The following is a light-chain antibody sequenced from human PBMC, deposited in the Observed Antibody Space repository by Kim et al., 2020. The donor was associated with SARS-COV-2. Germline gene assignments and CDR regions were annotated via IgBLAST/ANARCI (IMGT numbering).Light chain of an antibody. CDR3: CSYAGGVNFV. CDR1: DDDIGSFNL. Sequence: GQWITISCTGTDDDIGSFNLVSWYQLHPGEAPKLLIFGGSKRPSRVSSRFSGSKSGNTASLTISGLQAEDEADYYCCSYAGGVNFVFGPGTKVTVL. V-gene: IGLV2-23*01. J-gene: IGLJ1*01. CDR2: GGS.